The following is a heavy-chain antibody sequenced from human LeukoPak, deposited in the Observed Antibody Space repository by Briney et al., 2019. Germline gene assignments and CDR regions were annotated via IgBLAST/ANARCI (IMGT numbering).Heavy chain of an antibody. J-gene: IGHJ4*02. CDR2: ISYDGSNK. CDR3: ARDSRIAVAGTSDY. D-gene: IGHD6-19*01. V-gene: IGHV3-30*04. CDR1: GFTFRSYA. Sequence: GGSLRLSCAASGFTFRSYAMHWVRQAPGKGLEWVAVISYDGSNKYYADSVKGRFTISRENSKNTLYLQMNSLRAEDTAVYYCARDSRIAVAGTSDYWGQGTLVTVSS.